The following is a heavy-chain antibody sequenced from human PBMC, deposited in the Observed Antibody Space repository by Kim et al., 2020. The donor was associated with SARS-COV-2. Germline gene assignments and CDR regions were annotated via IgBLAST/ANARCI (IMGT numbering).Heavy chain of an antibody. CDR1: GYTFTSYG. CDR3: ARDEGWKRPYYFDY. D-gene: IGHD1-1*01. CDR2: ISAYNGNT. J-gene: IGHJ4*02. V-gene: IGHV1-18*04. Sequence: ASVKVSCKASGYTFTSYGISWVRQAPGQGLEWMGWISAYNGNTNYVQKLQGRVTMTTDTSTSTAYMELRSLRSDDTAVYYCARDEGWKRPYYFDYWGQGTLVTVSS.